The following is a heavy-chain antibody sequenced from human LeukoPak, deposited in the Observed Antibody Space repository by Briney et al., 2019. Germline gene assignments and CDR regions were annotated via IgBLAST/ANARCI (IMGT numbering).Heavy chain of an antibody. V-gene: IGHV3-30*18. Sequence: GGSLRLSCAASGFTFSSYGMHWVRQAPGKGLEWVAVISYDGSNKYYADSVKGRFTISRDNSKNTLYLQMNSLRAEDTAVYYCAKDHEVVPAAAGHWGQGTLVTVSS. CDR2: ISYDGSNK. CDR1: GFTFSSYG. J-gene: IGHJ4*02. D-gene: IGHD2-2*01. CDR3: AKDHEVVPAAAGH.